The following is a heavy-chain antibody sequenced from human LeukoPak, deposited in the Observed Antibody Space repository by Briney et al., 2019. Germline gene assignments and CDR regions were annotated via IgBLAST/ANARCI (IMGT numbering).Heavy chain of an antibody. Sequence: GESLKISCKGSGYSFGTYWIAWVRQMPGKDLEWMGIFYPGDSDSKYSPSFEGQVTMSADKSISTAYLQWTSLEASDTAVYYCARRGRNYFYGMDVWGQGTTVTVSS. J-gene: IGHJ6*02. CDR2: FYPGDSDS. V-gene: IGHV5-51*01. CDR1: GYSFGTYW. CDR3: ARRGRNYFYGMDV. D-gene: IGHD3-10*01.